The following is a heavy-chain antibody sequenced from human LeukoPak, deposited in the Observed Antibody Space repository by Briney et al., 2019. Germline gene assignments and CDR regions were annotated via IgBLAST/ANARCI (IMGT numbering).Heavy chain of an antibody. Sequence: GGSLRLSCAASGFTFSNYGMHWVRQAPGKGLEWVAVISYDGSNKYYADSVKGRFTISRDNSKNTLYMQMNSLRAEDTAVYYCAKDIGIAVAGFDYWGQGTLVTVSS. CDR3: AKDIGIAVAGFDY. V-gene: IGHV3-30*18. CDR1: GFTFSNYG. CDR2: ISYDGSNK. J-gene: IGHJ4*02. D-gene: IGHD6-19*01.